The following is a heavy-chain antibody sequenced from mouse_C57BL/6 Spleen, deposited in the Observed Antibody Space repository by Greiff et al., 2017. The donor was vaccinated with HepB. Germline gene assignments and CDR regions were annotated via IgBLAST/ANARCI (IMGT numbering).Heavy chain of an antibody. D-gene: IGHD3-2*02. CDR1: GYTFTSYW. Sequence: QVQLQQPGAELVKPGASVKMSCKASGYTFTSYWLTWVKQRPGQGLEWIGDIYPGSGSTNYNEKFKSKATLTVDTSSSTAYMQLSSLTSEDSAVYYCAREGITAQAWFAYWGQGTLVTVSA. CDR3: AREGITAQAWFAY. V-gene: IGHV1-55*01. CDR2: IYPGSGST. J-gene: IGHJ3*01.